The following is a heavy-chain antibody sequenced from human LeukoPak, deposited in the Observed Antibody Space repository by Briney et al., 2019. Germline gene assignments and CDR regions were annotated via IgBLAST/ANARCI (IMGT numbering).Heavy chain of an antibody. CDR3: AAVGSTGLGKYYFDY. CDR1: GGSISSTRYS. CDR2: IYYRGST. J-gene: IGHJ4*02. D-gene: IGHD3-10*01. Sequence: SETLSLTCSVSGGSISSTRYSWGWIRQPPGKGPEWIGSIYYRGSTNYNPSLKSRVSISVDTSKNQFSLKLSAVTAADTAVCYCAAVGSTGLGKYYFDYWGQGILVTVSS. V-gene: IGHV4-39*07.